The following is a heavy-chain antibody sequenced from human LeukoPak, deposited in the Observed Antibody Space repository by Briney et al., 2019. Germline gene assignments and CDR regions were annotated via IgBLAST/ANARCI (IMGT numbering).Heavy chain of an antibody. J-gene: IGHJ4*02. CDR3: ARGAVGWFGELYLFDY. Sequence: SETLSLTCTVSGGSISSYYWSWIRQPPGKGLEWIGYIYYSGSTNYNPSLKSRVTISVDTSKNQFSLKLSSVTAADTAVYYRARGAVGWFGELYLFDYWGQGTLVTVSS. CDR1: GGSISSYY. V-gene: IGHV4-59*01. D-gene: IGHD3-10*01. CDR2: IYYSGST.